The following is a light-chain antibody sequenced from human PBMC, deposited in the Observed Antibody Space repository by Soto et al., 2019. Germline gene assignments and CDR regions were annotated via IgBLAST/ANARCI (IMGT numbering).Light chain of an antibody. V-gene: IGKV2-30*01. Sequence: DVVMTQSPLSLPVTLGQPASISCRSNQSLVFSDGNTYLNWFQQRPGQSPRRLIYEVSNRDSGXXXXXXXSGSGTDFTLKISRVEAEDVAIYYCMQGTHWPYTFGQGTKLEIK. CDR1: QSLVFSDGNTY. CDR3: MQGTHWPYT. J-gene: IGKJ2*01. CDR2: EVS.